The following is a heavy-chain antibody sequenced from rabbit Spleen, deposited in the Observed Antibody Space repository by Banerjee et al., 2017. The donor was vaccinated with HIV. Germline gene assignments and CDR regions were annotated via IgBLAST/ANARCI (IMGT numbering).Heavy chain of an antibody. D-gene: IGHD4-1*01. CDR3: ARDLAGVIGWNFYL. J-gene: IGHJ4*01. CDR1: GFSFSSSYR. Sequence: QSLEESGGDLVKPGASLTLTCTASGFSFSSSYRICWVRQAPGKGLEWIACIYGDSSGSTYYASWAKGRFTISKTSSTTVTLQMTSLTAADTATYFCARDLAGVIGWNFYLWGPGTLVTVS. CDR2: IYGDSSGST. V-gene: IGHV1S40*01.